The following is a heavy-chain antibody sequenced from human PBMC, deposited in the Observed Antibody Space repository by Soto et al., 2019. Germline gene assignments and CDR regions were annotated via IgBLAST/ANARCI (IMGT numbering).Heavy chain of an antibody. D-gene: IGHD3-10*01. CDR3: ARESKSMVRGVYDY. V-gene: IGHV4-59*12. CDR2: IYYSGGT. CDR1: GGSISSYY. J-gene: IGHJ4*02. Sequence: SETLSLTCTVSGGSISSYYWSWIRQPPGKGLEWIGYIYYSGGTNYNPSLKSRVTISVDTSKNQFSLKLSSVTAADTAVYYCARESKSMVRGVYDYWGQGTLVTSPQ.